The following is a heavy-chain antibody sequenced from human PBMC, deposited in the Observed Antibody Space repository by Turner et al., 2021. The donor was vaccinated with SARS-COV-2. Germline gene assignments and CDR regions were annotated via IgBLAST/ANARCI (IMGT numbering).Heavy chain of an antibody. D-gene: IGHD2-2*02. J-gene: IGHJ6*02. Sequence: QVQLVESGGGVVQPGRSLRLSCAASGFTFSSSGMPWVRQAQGKGLEWVAVIWYDGSNKYYADSVKGRFTISRDNSKNTLYLQMNSLRAEDTAVYNCAMGGYCSSTSCYTDYYYYGMDVWGQGTTVTVSS. CDR2: IWYDGSNK. CDR1: GFTFSSSG. V-gene: IGHV3-33*01. CDR3: AMGGYCSSTSCYTDYYYYGMDV.